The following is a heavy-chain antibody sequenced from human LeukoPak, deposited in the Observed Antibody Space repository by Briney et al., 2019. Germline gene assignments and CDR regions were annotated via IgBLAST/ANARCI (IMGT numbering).Heavy chain of an antibody. D-gene: IGHD3-10*01. CDR3: TARFGEYHYGMDV. Sequence: GGSLRLSCAASGFTFSNAWMSWVRQAPGKGLEWVGRIKSKTDGGTTDYAAPVKGRFTISRDDSKNTLYLQMNSLKTEDTAVYYCTARFGEYHYGMDVWGQGTTVTVSS. CDR2: IKSKTDGGTT. CDR1: GFTFSNAW. J-gene: IGHJ6*02. V-gene: IGHV3-15*01.